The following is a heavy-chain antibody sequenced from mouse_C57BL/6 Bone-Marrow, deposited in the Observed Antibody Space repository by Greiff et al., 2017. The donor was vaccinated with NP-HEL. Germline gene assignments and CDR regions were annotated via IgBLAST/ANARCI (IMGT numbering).Heavy chain of an antibody. CDR2: IHHNSGST. D-gene: IGHD1-1*01. CDR1: GYTFTSYW. J-gene: IGHJ4*01. CDR3: ARWVCSSYVGRAMDY. Sequence: QVQLQQPGAELVKPGASVKLSCKASGYTFTSYWMHWVKQRPGQGLEWIGMIHHNSGSTNYNEKLKSKATLTVDTSYSTAYMQLSSLTSEDSAVYCCARWVCSSYVGRAMDYWGQGTSVTVSS. V-gene: IGHV1-64*01.